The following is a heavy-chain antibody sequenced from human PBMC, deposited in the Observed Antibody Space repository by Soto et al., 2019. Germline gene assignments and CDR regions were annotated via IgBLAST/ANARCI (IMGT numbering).Heavy chain of an antibody. CDR2: ISAYNGNT. J-gene: IGHJ4*02. V-gene: IGHV1-18*01. Sequence: ASVKVSCKASGYTFTSYGISWVRQAPGQGLEWMGWISAYNGNTNYAQKLQGRVTMTTDTSTSTAYMELRSLRSDDTAVYYCAREDYDYGDYRIDYWGQGTLVPVSS. CDR3: AREDYDYGDYRIDY. CDR1: GYTFTSYG. D-gene: IGHD4-17*01.